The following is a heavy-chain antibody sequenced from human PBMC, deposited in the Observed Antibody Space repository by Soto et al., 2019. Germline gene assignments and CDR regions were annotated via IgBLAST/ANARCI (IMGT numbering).Heavy chain of an antibody. CDR3: AASIFYYGMDV. V-gene: IGHV5-51*01. CDR1: VYHFRNYL. J-gene: IGHJ6*02. CDR2: IYPGDSDT. Sequence: GDSLTRSEDVSVYHFRNYLIDCVRQMPGKGPEWMGIIYPGDSDTKYNPSFQGQVTISADKSITTTYLQWSSLKASDTAIYYCAASIFYYGMDVWGQRPTVTVSS.